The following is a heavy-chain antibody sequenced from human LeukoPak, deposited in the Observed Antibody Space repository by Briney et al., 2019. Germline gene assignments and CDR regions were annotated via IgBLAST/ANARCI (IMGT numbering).Heavy chain of an antibody. CDR1: GFTFSTYN. J-gene: IGHJ5*02. CDR2: ISSSGSTK. D-gene: IGHD6-13*01. Sequence: PGGSLRLSCAASGFTFSTYNMNWVRQAPGKGLEWVSYISSSGSTKYYADSVKGRFTISRDNVKNSLFLQMNSLSDEDTAVYYCVKDTYMSSWYWFDPWGQGTLVTVSS. CDR3: VKDTYMSSWYWFDP. V-gene: IGHV3-48*02.